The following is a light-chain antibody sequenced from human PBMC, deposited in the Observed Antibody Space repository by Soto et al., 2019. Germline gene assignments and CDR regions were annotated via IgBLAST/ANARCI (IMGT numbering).Light chain of an antibody. CDR3: QQYHTFPVT. V-gene: IGKV1-16*02. Sequence: DIQMTQSPSSLSASVGDTVTITCRASQGINNFLDWFQQKPGKAPKSLIYGASTLQSGVPSNFSGSGSDTDFTLTISSLQPEDSATYFCQQYHTFPVTFGGGTKVEIK. CDR1: QGINNF. J-gene: IGKJ4*01. CDR2: GAS.